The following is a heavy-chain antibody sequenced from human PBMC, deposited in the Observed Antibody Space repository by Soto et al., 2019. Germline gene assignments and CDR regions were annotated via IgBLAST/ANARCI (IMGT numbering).Heavy chain of an antibody. CDR2: ISGSGGST. CDR1: GLTFSSYA. D-gene: IGHD6-19*01. CDR3: AKSGWGSSPYYYFDY. V-gene: IGHV3-23*01. Sequence: GGSLRLSCAASGLTFSSYAMSWVRQAPGKGLEWVSAISGSGGSTYYADSVKGRFTISRDNSKNTLYLQMNSLRAEDTAVYYCAKSGWGSSPYYYFDYWGQGTLVTVSS. J-gene: IGHJ4*02.